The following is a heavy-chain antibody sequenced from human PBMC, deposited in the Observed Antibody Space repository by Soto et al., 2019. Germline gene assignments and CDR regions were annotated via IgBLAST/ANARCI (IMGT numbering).Heavy chain of an antibody. CDR3: ARGGVLVTTTPRFDAFDI. CDR1: GYTFTSYG. D-gene: IGHD4-17*01. Sequence: ASVKVSCKASGYTFTSYGISWVRQAPGQGLEWMGWISAYNGNTNYAQKLQGRVTMTTDTSTSTAYMELRSLRSDGTAVYYCARGGVLVTTTPRFDAFDIWGQGTMVTVSS. J-gene: IGHJ3*02. V-gene: IGHV1-18*01. CDR2: ISAYNGNT.